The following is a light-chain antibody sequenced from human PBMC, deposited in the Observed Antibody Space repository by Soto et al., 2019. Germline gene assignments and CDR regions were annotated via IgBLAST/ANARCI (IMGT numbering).Light chain of an antibody. CDR2: DTF. CDR3: QHRTSRYT. Sequence: EIVLTQSPGTLSLSPGERATLSCRAGQSVNSYLAWYQHRPGQAPRLLIYDTFNRATGVPARFSGSGSGTDFTLTISSLEPEDFAVYYCQHRTSRYTFGQGTKVDI. V-gene: IGKV3-11*01. CDR1: QSVNSY. J-gene: IGKJ2*01.